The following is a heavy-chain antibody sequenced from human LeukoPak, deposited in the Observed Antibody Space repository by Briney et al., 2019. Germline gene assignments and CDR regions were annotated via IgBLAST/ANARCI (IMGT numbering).Heavy chain of an antibody. CDR2: ISSSSSTI. CDR1: GFTFSSYS. J-gene: IGHJ6*03. Sequence: GGSLRLSCAASGFTFSSYSMNWVRQAPGKGLEWVSYISSSSSTIYYADSVKGRFTISRDNAKSSLYLQMNSLRAEDTAVYYCARAGSSVVPAARTAPSYYYYYMDVWGKGTTVTVSS. CDR3: ARAGSSVVPAARTAPSYYYYYMDV. D-gene: IGHD2-2*01. V-gene: IGHV3-48*04.